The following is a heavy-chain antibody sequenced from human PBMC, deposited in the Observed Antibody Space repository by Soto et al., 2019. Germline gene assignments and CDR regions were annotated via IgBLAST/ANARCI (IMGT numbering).Heavy chain of an antibody. CDR1: GDSVSSNSAA. J-gene: IGHJ4*02. V-gene: IGHV6-1*01. CDR3: ARGESDRYSSSWYFDY. CDR2: TYYRSKWYN. D-gene: IGHD6-13*01. Sequence: QVKMQQSGPGLVKPSQTLSLTCAISGDSVSSNSAAWNWIRQSPSRGLEWLGRTYYRSKWYNDSAVSVKSRITVNPATSNNQFSLHLNSVTPEDTAVYYSARGESDRYSSSWYFDYWGQGTLVTVSS.